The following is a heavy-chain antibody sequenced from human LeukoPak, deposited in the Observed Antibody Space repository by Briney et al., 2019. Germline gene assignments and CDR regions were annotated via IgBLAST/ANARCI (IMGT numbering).Heavy chain of an antibody. CDR2: INPNSGGT. Sequence: ASVKVSCKASGYTFTGYYMHWVRQAPGQGLEWMGWINPNSGGTNYAQKFQGRVTMTRDTSISTAYMELSRLRSDDTAVYYCARGGCSSTSCYRGRPLYNWFDPWGQGTLVTVSS. CDR1: GYTFTGYY. V-gene: IGHV1-2*02. J-gene: IGHJ5*02. CDR3: ARGGCSSTSCYRGRPLYNWFDP. D-gene: IGHD2-2*02.